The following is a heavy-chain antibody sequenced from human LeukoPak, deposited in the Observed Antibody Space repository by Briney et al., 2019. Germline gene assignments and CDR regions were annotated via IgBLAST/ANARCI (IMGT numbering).Heavy chain of an antibody. CDR2: ISYSGST. CDR1: AGSISNYY. J-gene: IGHJ5*02. CDR3: ARDVGSSWFSIWFDP. D-gene: IGHD6-13*01. Sequence: PSETLSLTCTVSAGSISNYYWSWIRQPPGKGLEWIGYISYSGSTNYNPSLKSRVTISVDTSKNQFSLKLSSVTAADTAMYYCARDVGSSWFSIWFDPWGQGTLVTVSS. V-gene: IGHV4-59*12.